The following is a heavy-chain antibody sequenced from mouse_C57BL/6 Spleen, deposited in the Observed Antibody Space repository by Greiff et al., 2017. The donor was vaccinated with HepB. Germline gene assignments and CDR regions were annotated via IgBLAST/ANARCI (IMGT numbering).Heavy chain of an antibody. CDR3: ARYDDGYYLSYWYFDV. J-gene: IGHJ1*03. CDR2: IRNKANGYTT. D-gene: IGHD2-3*01. Sequence: EVQVVESGGGLVQPGGSLSLSCAASGFTFTDYYMSWVRQPPGKALEWLGFIRNKANGYTTEYSASVKGRFTISRDNSQSILYLQMNALRAEDSATYYCARYDDGYYLSYWYFDVWGTGTTVTVSS. V-gene: IGHV7-3*01. CDR1: GFTFTDYY.